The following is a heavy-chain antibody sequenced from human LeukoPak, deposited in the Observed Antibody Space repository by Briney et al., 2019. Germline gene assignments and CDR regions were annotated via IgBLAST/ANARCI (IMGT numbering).Heavy chain of an antibody. CDR1: GYTFTSYY. V-gene: IGHV1-46*01. J-gene: IGHJ4*02. Sequence: ASVKVSCKASGYTFTSYYMHWVRQAPGQGLEWMGIINPSGGSTSYAQKFQARVTMTRDTSTSTVYMELSSLRSEDTAVYYCARTLWFGDVPDYWGQGTLVTVSS. D-gene: IGHD3-10*01. CDR3: ARTLWFGDVPDY. CDR2: INPSGGST.